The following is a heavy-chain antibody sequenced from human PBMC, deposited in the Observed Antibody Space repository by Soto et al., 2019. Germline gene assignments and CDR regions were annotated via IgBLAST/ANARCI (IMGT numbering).Heavy chain of an antibody. D-gene: IGHD5-12*01. Sequence: GGPLRLSCAASGFTFSSYAMSWVRQAPGKGLEWVSAISGSGGSTYYADSVKGRFTISRDNSKNTLYLQMNSLRAEDTAVYYCAKDVIVATKYTSLYYFDYWGQGTLVTVSS. CDR2: ISGSGGST. CDR1: GFTFSSYA. J-gene: IGHJ4*02. V-gene: IGHV3-23*01. CDR3: AKDVIVATKYTSLYYFDY.